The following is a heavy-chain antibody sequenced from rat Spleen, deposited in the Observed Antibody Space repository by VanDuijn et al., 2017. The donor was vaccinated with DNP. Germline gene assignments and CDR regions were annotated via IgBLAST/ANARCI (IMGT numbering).Heavy chain of an antibody. J-gene: IGHJ2*01. CDR2: INTGSGGT. Sequence: QVQLQQSGAELAKPGSSVKISCKASGYTFTSNYIAWIKVTAGQGLEYIGYINTGSGGTGYNEKFKGKATLTVDKSSSTAFMQLSSLTPDDSAVYYCARCPLYYYSGYYFDYWGQGVMVTVSS. CDR1: GYTFTSNY. D-gene: IGHD1-1*01. CDR3: ARCPLYYYSGYYFDY. V-gene: IGHV1-43*01.